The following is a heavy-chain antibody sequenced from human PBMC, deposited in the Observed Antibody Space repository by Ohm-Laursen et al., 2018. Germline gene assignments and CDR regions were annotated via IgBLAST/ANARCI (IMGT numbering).Heavy chain of an antibody. CDR1: GGSFSGYY. D-gene: IGHD3-3*01. J-gene: IGHJ6*02. CDR3: ARGSQRITIFGVVISRYYYYGMDV. CDR2: INHSGST. Sequence: GTLSLTCAVYGGSFSGYYWSWIRQPPGKGLEWIGEINHSGSTNYNPSLKSRVTISVDTSKNQFSLKLSSVTAADTAVYYCARGSQRITIFGVVISRYYYYGMDVWGQGTTVTVSS. V-gene: IGHV4-34*01.